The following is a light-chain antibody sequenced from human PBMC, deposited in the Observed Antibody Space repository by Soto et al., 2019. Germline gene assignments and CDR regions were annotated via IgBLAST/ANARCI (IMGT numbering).Light chain of an antibody. Sequence: EIVMTQYPAILSVSPGERATLSCRASQSVSSSLVWFQQKPGQAPRLLIYGASTRATDIPARFSGSGSGTEFTLTISSLQSEDFAVYYCQQYNKWPRTFGQGTKVDIK. CDR2: GAS. V-gene: IGKV3-15*01. CDR1: QSVSSS. CDR3: QQYNKWPRT. J-gene: IGKJ1*01.